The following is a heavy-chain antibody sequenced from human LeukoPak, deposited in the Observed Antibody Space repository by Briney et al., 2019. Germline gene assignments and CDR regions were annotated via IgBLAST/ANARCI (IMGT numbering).Heavy chain of an antibody. Sequence: KPSETLSLTCTVSGGSISNSYWTWVRQPPGKGLQWIGYVYYSGSTNYNPSLKSRVTISLDASESQFSLRMTSVTAADTAVYYCARGASGLTYDYGVNWGQGTLVTVSS. CDR1: GGSISNSY. J-gene: IGHJ4*02. CDR2: VYYSGST. CDR3: ARGASGLTYDYGVN. V-gene: IGHV4-59*01. D-gene: IGHD4-17*01.